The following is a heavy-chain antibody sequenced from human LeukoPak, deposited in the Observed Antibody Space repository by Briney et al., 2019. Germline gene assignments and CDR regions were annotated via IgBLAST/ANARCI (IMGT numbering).Heavy chain of an antibody. CDR1: GGSLSSSSYY. V-gene: IGHV4-39*01. Sequence: PSETLSLTCTVSGGSLSSSSYYWGWVRQPPGTGLEWIGRIYYSGSTYYNPSLKSRVTISVDTSKNQFSLKLSSVTAADTAVYYCARLTSGTAIIYYYYYMDVWGKGTTVTVSS. CDR3: ARLTSGTAIIYYYYYMDV. D-gene: IGHD1-26*01. CDR2: IYYSGST. J-gene: IGHJ6*03.